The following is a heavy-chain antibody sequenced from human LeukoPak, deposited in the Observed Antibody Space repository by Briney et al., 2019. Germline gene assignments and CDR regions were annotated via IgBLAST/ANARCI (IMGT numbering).Heavy chain of an antibody. CDR3: ARSGYCSSTSCYPFDY. V-gene: IGHV4-61*02. CDR2: IYTSGNT. CDR1: GGSISSGTYY. D-gene: IGHD2-2*01. J-gene: IGHJ4*02. Sequence: SQTLSLTCTVSGGSISSGTYYWNWIRQPAGKGLEWIGRIYTSGNTNYHPSLKSRVTISVDTSKNQFSLKLSSVTAADTAVYYCARSGYCSSTSCYPFDYWGQGTLVTVSS.